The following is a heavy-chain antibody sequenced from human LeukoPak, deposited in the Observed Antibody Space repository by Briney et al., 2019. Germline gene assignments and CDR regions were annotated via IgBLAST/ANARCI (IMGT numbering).Heavy chain of an antibody. V-gene: IGHV1-2*02. CDR1: GCTFTGYY. D-gene: IGHD3-10*01. CDR2: INPNSGGT. J-gene: IGHJ5*02. CDR3: ARPASEYYYGSGSYQYVFDP. Sequence: GASVKVSCKASGCTFTGYYMHWVRQAPGQGLEWMGWINPNSGGTNYAQKFQGRVTMTRDTSISTAYMELSRLRSDDTAVYYCARPASEYYYGSGSYQYVFDPWGQGTLVTVSS.